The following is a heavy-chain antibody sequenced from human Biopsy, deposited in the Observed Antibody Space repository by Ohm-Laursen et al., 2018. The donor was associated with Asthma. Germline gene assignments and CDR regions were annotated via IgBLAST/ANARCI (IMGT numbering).Heavy chain of an antibody. CDR2: HDHEEGGT. CDR3: ASDFPKDYVRYNFQF. CDR1: GYSLTDLF. D-gene: IGHD4-17*01. Sequence: ASVKVSCKISGYSLTDLFMHWVRQAPGQGLEWMGGHDHEEGGTVNARRFQGRDTMTEDTPTDTAYMELSSLSSDDTAVYYCASDFPKDYVRYNFQFWGQGTLVTVSS. J-gene: IGHJ4*02. V-gene: IGHV1-24*01.